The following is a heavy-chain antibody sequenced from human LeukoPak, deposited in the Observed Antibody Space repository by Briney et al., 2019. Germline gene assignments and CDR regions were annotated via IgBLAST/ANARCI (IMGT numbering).Heavy chain of an antibody. CDR2: IYYSGST. CDR1: SGSISSYY. J-gene: IGHJ4*02. V-gene: IGHV4-59*08. CDR3: ARHHRSGWFDY. D-gene: IGHD6-19*01. Sequence: SETLSLTCSVSSGSISSYYWSWIRQPPEKGLEWIGYIYYSGSTNYNPSLKSRVTISVDTSKNQFSLKLSSVTAADTAVYYCARHHRSGWFDYWGQGTLVTVSS.